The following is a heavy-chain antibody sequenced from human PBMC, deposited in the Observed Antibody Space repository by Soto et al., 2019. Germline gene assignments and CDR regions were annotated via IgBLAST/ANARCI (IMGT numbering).Heavy chain of an antibody. CDR1: GFTFNSFT. CDR3: ATWEERYFQD. Sequence: QVQLVESGGGVVQPGRSLRLSCAASGFTFNSFTMHWVRQAPGKGLEWVAVISHDGSHKYSADSVKGRFTISRDDSKNTLYLQMSSLRVKDTAIYYCATWEERYFQDWGQGTLVTVSS. CDR2: ISHDGSHK. D-gene: IGHD1-26*01. J-gene: IGHJ1*01. V-gene: IGHV3-30-3*01.